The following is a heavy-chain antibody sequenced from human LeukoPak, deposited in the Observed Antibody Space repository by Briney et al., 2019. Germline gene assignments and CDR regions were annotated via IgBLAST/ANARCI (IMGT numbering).Heavy chain of an antibody. V-gene: IGHV1-2*02. CDR1: GYTFTGYY. Sequence: ASVKASCKASGYTFTGYYMHWVRQAPGQGLEWMGWISPNSGGTNYAQKFQDRVTMTRDTSISTAYMELSRLRSDDTAVYYCARVWRSTTYSSGWYYFGYWGQGTLVTVSS. J-gene: IGHJ4*02. CDR3: ARVWRSTTYSSGWYYFGY. CDR2: ISPNSGGT. D-gene: IGHD6-19*01.